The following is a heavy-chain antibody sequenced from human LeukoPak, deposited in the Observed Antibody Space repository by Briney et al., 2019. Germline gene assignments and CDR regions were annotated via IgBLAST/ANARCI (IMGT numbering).Heavy chain of an antibody. CDR1: GFTFSIYT. Sequence: GGSLRLSCAASGFTFSIYTMNWVRQAPGKGLDWVSYISGTGTTRYYTDSVKGRFTISRDNVKNSLYLQMNSLRAEDTALYYCAIDGINYGELDYWGQGTLVFVSS. CDR3: AIDGINYGELDY. V-gene: IGHV3-48*01. D-gene: IGHD3-10*01. J-gene: IGHJ4*02. CDR2: ISGTGTTR.